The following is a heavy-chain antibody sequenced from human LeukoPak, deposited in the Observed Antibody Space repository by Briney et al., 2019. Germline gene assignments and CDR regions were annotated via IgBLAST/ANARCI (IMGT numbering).Heavy chain of an antibody. V-gene: IGHV4-59*01. Sequence: SETLSLTCTVSGGSISSYYWSWIRQPPGKGLEWIGYIYYSGRTNYNPSLKSRVTISVDTSNNQFSLKLSSVTAADTAVYYCASALYSGYDAFDYWGQGTLVTVSS. CDR1: GGSISSYY. CDR3: ASALYSGYDAFDY. D-gene: IGHD5-12*01. CDR2: IYYSGRT. J-gene: IGHJ4*02.